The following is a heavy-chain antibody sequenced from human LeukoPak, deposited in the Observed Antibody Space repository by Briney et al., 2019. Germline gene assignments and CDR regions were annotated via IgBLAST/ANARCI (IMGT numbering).Heavy chain of an antibody. CDR3: ARDRLAARPRASRNWFDP. CDR2: INPNSGGT. CDR1: GYTFTGYY. D-gene: IGHD6-6*01. V-gene: IGHV1-2*02. J-gene: IGHJ5*02. Sequence: ASVKVSCKASGYTFTGYYMHWVRQAPGQGLEWMGWINPNSGGTNYAQKFQGRVTMTRDTSIRTAYMELSRLRSDDTAVYYCARDRLAARPRASRNWFDPWGQGTLVTVSS.